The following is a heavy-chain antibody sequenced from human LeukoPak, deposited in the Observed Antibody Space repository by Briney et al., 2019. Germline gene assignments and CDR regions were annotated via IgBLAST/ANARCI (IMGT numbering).Heavy chain of an antibody. D-gene: IGHD3-10*01. J-gene: IGHJ4*02. CDR2: IYYSGST. Sequence: PSETLSLTCTVSGGSISSYYWSWIRQPPGKGLEWIGYIYYSGSTDYNPALNSRVTISVDTSKSQFSLKLSSVTGADTAVYYCARGLYGSGSYFDYWGQGTLVTVSS. CDR3: ARGLYGSGSYFDY. CDR1: GGSISSYY. V-gene: IGHV4-59*12.